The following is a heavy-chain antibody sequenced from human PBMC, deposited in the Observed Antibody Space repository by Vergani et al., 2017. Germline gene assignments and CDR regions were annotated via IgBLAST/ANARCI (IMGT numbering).Heavy chain of an antibody. CDR3: AGDGVVVAAPQG. D-gene: IGHD2-15*01. J-gene: IGHJ4*02. V-gene: IGHV3-30*03. CDR1: GFTFSSYG. CDR2: ISYDGSNK. Sequence: QVQLVESGGGVVQPGRSLRLSCAASGFTFSSYGMHWVRQAPGKGLEWVAVISYDGSNKYYADSVKGRFTISRDNSKNTLYLQMNSLRAEDTAVYYCAGDGVVVAAPQGWGQGTLVTVSS.